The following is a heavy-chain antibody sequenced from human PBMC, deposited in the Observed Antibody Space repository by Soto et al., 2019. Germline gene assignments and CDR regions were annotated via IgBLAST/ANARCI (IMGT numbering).Heavy chain of an antibody. V-gene: IGHV4-59*08. J-gene: IGHJ4*02. CDR3: ASHPTITTNFDY. CDR1: GVSIRSYH. D-gene: IGHD3-3*01. Sequence: QVQLQESGPGLVKPSETLSLICAVSGVSIRSYHWSWIRQPPGKGLEWIGYIYYSGSTNSNPSLKSRVTMSVDTSKNQFSLKLTSVTAADTAVYYCASHPTITTNFDYWDQGTLVTVSS. CDR2: IYYSGST.